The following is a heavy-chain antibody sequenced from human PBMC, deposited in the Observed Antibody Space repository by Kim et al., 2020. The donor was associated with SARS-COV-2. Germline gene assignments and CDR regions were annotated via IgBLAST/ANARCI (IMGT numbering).Heavy chain of an antibody. CDR2: IYGNDQK. CDR3: AHDSPGLYGFDV. Sequence: SGPTLVKPAQTLTLTCVFSEFSLTTGGVGVAWVRQPPGKALEWLALIYGNDQKWYSPSLKRRLTIAKDASNNQVVLTLTNMRPVDAGTYYCAHDSPGLYGFDVWGQETTVTVSS. CDR1: EFSLTTGGVG. D-gene: IGHD6-19*01. J-gene: IGHJ6*02. V-gene: IGHV2-5*01.